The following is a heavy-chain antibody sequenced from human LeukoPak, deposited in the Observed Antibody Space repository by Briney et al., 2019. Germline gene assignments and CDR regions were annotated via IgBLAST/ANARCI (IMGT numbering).Heavy chain of an antibody. CDR2: ISYDGSNK. D-gene: IGHD5-18*01. CDR1: GFTVSSYA. V-gene: IGHV3-30-3*01. Sequence: GGSLRLSCAASGFTVSSYAMHWVRQAPGKGLEWVAVISYDGSNKYYADSVKGRFTISRDNSKNTLYLQMNSLRAEDTAVYYCARYEGYSYGEIFDYWGQGTLVNVSS. J-gene: IGHJ4*02. CDR3: ARYEGYSYGEIFDY.